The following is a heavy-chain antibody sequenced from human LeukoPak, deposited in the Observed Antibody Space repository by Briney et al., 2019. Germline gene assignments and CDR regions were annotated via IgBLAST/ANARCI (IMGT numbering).Heavy chain of an antibody. CDR1: GFTFSDYY. CDR2: ISSSGSTI. CDR3: ARDADVDSSGWFNGPFDH. J-gene: IGHJ5*02. V-gene: IGHV3-11*04. D-gene: IGHD6-19*01. Sequence: PGGSLRLSCAASGFTFSDYYMSWLRQAPGKGLEWVSYISSSGSTIYYADSVKGRFTISRDNAKNSLYLQMNSLRAEDTAVYYCARDADVDSSGWFNGPFDHWGQGTLVTVSS.